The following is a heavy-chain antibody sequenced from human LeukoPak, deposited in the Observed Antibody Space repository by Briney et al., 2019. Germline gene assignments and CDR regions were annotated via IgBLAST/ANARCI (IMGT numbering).Heavy chain of an antibody. CDR2: IYYSGNT. J-gene: IGHJ4*02. D-gene: IGHD3-3*01. CDR1: GVSISSSNSY. Sequence: PSETLSLTCTVSGVSISSSNSYWGWIRQPPGKGLEWIGSIYYSGNTYYNASLKSQVSISIDTSKNQFSLKLTSVTAADTAVYYCARVTYYDFWSGYYTPWYFDYWGQGTLVTVSS. V-gene: IGHV4-39*01. CDR3: ARVTYYDFWSGYYTPWYFDY.